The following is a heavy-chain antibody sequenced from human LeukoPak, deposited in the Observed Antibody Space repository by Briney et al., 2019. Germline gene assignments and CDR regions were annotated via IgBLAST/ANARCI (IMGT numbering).Heavy chain of an antibody. D-gene: IGHD3-3*01. V-gene: IGHV3-23*01. CDR2: ISGSGDT. J-gene: IGHJ3*02. CDR1: GFTFSSFA. CDR3: AKDVMVIIVLGAFDI. Sequence: GGSLRLSCAASGFTFSSFAMGWVRQAPGKGLEWVSAISGSGDTYYAASVKGRFTISRDNSKNTLYLQMSSLRADDTAVYYCAKDVMVIIVLGAFDIWGHGTMVTVSS.